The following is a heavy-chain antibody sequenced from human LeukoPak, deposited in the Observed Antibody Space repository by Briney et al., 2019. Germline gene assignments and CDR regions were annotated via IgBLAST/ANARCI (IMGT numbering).Heavy chain of an antibody. J-gene: IGHJ5*02. V-gene: IGHV4-31*11. Sequence: PSETLSLTCAVSGGSISSGGYYWSWIRQHPGKGLEWIGYIYYSGSTYYNPSLKSRVTISVDTSKNQFSLKLSSVTAADTAVYYCARAYVRKQQLVDWFDPWGQGTLVTVSS. D-gene: IGHD6-13*01. CDR1: GGSISSGGYY. CDR3: ARAYVRKQQLVDWFDP. CDR2: IYYSGST.